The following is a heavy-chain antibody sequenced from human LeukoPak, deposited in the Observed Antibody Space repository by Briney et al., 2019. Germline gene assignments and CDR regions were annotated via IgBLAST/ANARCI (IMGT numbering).Heavy chain of an antibody. CDR3: ARDIGTVTFDY. D-gene: IGHD4-17*01. CDR1: GFTFSNYW. J-gene: IGHJ4*02. V-gene: IGHV3-7*01. Sequence: PGGSLRLSCVASGFTFSNYWMNWVRQAPGKGLEWVANIKEDGSEKYYVDSVKGRFTISRDNAKNSLYLQMSSLRDEDTAVYYCARDIGTVTFDYWGQGTLVTVSS. CDR2: IKEDGSEK.